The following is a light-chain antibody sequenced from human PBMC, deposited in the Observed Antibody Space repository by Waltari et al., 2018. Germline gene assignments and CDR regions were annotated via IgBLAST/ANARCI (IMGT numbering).Light chain of an antibody. CDR2: END. V-gene: IGLV1-47*01. CDR3: VAWDDRLYGYV. J-gene: IGLJ1*01. Sequence: QSVLTQPPSASGTPGQRVTISCSGSRSNIGSNYVYWYQQLPGTAPKLLMYENDQRPYGVPDRFSGSKVGTSASLAISGLRSEDESDFYCVAWDDRLYGYVFGTGTKVTVL. CDR1: RSNIGSNY.